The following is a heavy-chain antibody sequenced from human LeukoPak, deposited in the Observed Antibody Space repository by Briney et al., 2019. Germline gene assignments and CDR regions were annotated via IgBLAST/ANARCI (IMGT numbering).Heavy chain of an antibody. CDR3: ARDTTGDNYYYYYMDV. J-gene: IGHJ6*03. CDR2: IYYSGST. Sequence: SETLSLTWNVSGGSITSSSYYWGWIRQPPGKGLEWIGSIYYSGSTYYSPSLKSRVTISVDTSKNQFSLKLTSVTAADTAVYYCARDTTGDNYYYYYMDVWGKGTTVTVSS. V-gene: IGHV4-39*07. CDR1: GGSITSSSYY. D-gene: IGHD7-27*01.